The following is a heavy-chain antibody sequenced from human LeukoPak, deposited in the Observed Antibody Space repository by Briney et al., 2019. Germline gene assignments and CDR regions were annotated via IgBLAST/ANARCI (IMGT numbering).Heavy chain of an antibody. Sequence: SETLSLTCTVSGDSISSGGYSWSWIRQPPGKGLEWIGYIYYIGYISQSGNIYQNPSLKSRVTISLDTSRNQFSLKLSSVTAADTAVYYCARSPLAFYDSSGYPRVWFDPWGQGTLVTVSS. D-gene: IGHD3-22*01. CDR2: ISQSGNI. V-gene: IGHV4-30-2*01. CDR3: ARSPLAFYDSSGYPRVWFDP. J-gene: IGHJ5*02. CDR1: GDSISSGGYS.